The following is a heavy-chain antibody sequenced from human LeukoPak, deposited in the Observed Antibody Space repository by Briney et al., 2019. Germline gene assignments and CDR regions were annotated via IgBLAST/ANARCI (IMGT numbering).Heavy chain of an antibody. D-gene: IGHD3-22*01. V-gene: IGHV4-34*01. CDR1: GGSFSGYY. J-gene: IGHJ4*02. Sequence: SETLSLTCAVHGGSFSGYYWRWIRQPPGKGLEWIGEINHSGSTNYNPSLKSRVTISVDTSKNQFSLNLSSVTAADTAVYYCARRGLNYYDSSGYYHYWGQGTLVTVYS. CDR3: ARRGLNYYDSSGYYHY. CDR2: INHSGST.